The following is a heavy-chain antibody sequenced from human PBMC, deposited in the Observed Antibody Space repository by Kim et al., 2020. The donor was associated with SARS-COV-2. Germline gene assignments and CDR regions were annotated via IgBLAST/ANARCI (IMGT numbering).Heavy chain of an antibody. Sequence: GGSLRLSCAASVFTFSSYAMHWVRQAPGKGLEWVAVISYDGSNKYYADSLKGRFAISRDNSKNTLYLQMNSLRAEDTAVYFCARPYSGSYYSWFDPWGQGTLVTVSS. CDR2: ISYDGSNK. CDR3: ARPYSGSYYSWFDP. CDR1: VFTFSSYA. D-gene: IGHD1-26*01. J-gene: IGHJ5*02. V-gene: IGHV3-30*09.